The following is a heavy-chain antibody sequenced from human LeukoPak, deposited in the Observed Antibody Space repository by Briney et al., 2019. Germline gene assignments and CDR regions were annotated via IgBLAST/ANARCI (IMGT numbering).Heavy chain of an antibody. V-gene: IGHV4-39*01. CDR3: ARLDGRTYYDFWSGYPHPDY. J-gene: IGHJ4*02. CDR2: IYYSGST. D-gene: IGHD3-3*01. Sequence: SETLSLTCTASGGSISSSSYYWGWIRQPPGKGLEWIGSIYYSGSTYYNPSLKSRVTISVDTSKNQFSLKLSSVTAADAAVYYCARLDGRTYYDFWSGYPHPDYWGQGTLVTVSS. CDR1: GGSISSSSYY.